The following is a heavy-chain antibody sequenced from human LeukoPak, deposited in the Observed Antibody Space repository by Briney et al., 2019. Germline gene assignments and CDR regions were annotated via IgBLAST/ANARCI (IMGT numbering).Heavy chain of an antibody. CDR1: GYTFTDHY. CDR2: IIPIFGTA. J-gene: IGHJ4*02. V-gene: IGHV1-69*13. D-gene: IGHD2-21*02. CDR3: ARPVRAAYCGGDCYSGHFDY. Sequence: GASVKVSCKASGYTFTDHYMHWVRQAPGQGLEWMGGIIPIFGTANYAQKFQGRVTITADESTSTAYMELSSLRSEDTAVYYCARPVRAAYCGGDCYSGHFDYWGQGTLVTVSS.